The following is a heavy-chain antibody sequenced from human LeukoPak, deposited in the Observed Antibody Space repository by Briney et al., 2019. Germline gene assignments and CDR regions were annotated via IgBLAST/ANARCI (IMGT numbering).Heavy chain of an antibody. Sequence: GGSLRLSCAASGFTFSSYWMHWVRQAPGKGLVWVSRINSDGSSTSYADSVKGRFTISRDNAKNTLYLQMNSLRAEDTAVYYCAREAAVGYCSSTSCSTLDYWGQGTLVPVSS. CDR2: INSDGSST. D-gene: IGHD2-2*02. J-gene: IGHJ4*02. V-gene: IGHV3-74*01. CDR3: AREAAVGYCSSTSCSTLDY. CDR1: GFTFSSYW.